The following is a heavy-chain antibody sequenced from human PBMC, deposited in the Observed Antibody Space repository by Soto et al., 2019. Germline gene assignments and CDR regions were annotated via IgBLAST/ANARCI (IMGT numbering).Heavy chain of an antibody. CDR1: EYTFTDDF. D-gene: IGHD3-16*01. CDR2: INLGGTTT. Sequence: QVQLVQSGAEVTKPGASVKLSCQASEYTFTDDFIHWVRQAPGQGLEWMGLINLGGTTTTCAHKWQGKLTIIRDSYTRTDYMELSSVRYEDTDVYYCIGWEWGMRYVDDGGQGSLVSVSS. CDR3: IGWEWGMRYVDD. J-gene: IGHJ4*02. V-gene: IGHV1-46*04.